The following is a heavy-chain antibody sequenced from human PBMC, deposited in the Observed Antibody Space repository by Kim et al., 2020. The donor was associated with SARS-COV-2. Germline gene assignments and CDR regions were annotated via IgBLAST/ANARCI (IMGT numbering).Heavy chain of an antibody. Sequence: GGSLRLSCTASGFTFGDYAMSWFRQAPGKGLEWVGVIRSKAYGGTSEYAASVKGRFTISRDDSKSIAYLQMNSLKTEDTAVYYCTGRGKVRGTDAFDIWGQGTMVTVSS. J-gene: IGHJ3*02. V-gene: IGHV3-49*03. CDR3: TGRGKVRGTDAFDI. CDR2: IRSKAYGGTS. CDR1: GFTFGDYA. D-gene: IGHD3-10*01.